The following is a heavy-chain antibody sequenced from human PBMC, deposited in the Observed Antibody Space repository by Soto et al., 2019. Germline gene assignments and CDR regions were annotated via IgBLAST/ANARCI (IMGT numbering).Heavy chain of an antibody. CDR1: GGTFSSYA. J-gene: IGHJ4*02. CDR3: ARAVPKYDSSGYYAVDY. Sequence: QVQLVQSGAEVKKPGSSVKVSCKASGGTFSSYAISWVRQAPGQGLEWMGGIIPIFGTANYAQKFQGSVTITADESTSTAYMELSSRRSEDTAVYYCARAVPKYDSSGYYAVDYWGQGTLVTVSS. CDR2: IIPIFGTA. D-gene: IGHD3-22*01. V-gene: IGHV1-69*01.